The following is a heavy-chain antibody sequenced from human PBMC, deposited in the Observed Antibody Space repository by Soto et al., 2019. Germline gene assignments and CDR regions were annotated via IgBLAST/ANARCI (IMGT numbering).Heavy chain of an antibody. D-gene: IGHD2-2*03. CDR2: IYPGDSDT. CDR3: ARPWIHTDFYYSAY. Sequence: PGESLKVSCKGSGYSFTSYWIGWVRQMPGKGLEWVGIIYPGDSDTRYSPSFQGQVTISADKSISTAYLQWSSLKASDTAMYYCARPWIHTDFYYSAYWGHGTLVTVSS. V-gene: IGHV5-51*01. CDR1: GYSFTSYW. J-gene: IGHJ4*01.